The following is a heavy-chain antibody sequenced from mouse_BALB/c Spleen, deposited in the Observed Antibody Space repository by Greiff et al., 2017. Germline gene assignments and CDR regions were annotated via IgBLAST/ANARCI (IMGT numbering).Heavy chain of an antibody. V-gene: IGHV5-6-5*01. CDR1: GFTFSSYA. CDR2: ISSGGST. Sequence: EVMLVESGGGLVKPGGSLKLSCAASGFTFSSYAMSWVRQTPEKRLEWVASISSGGSTYYPDSVKGRFTISRDNARNILYLQMSSLRSEDTALYYCARDFPLYSAFAYWGQGTLVTVSA. J-gene: IGHJ3*01. D-gene: IGHD1-1*01. CDR3: ARDFPLYSAFAY.